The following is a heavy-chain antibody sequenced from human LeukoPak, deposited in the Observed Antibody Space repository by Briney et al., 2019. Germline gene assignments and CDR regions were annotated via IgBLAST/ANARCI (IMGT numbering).Heavy chain of an antibody. D-gene: IGHD3-10*01. J-gene: IGHJ5*02. CDR3: ARGVSMVRGVIITSCWFDP. Sequence: VSVKVSCKASGYTFTSYGISWVRQAPGQGLEWMGWISAYNGNTNYAQKLQGRVTMTTDTSTSTAYMELRSLRSDDTAVYYCARGVSMVRGVIITSCWFDPWGQGTLVTVSS. CDR1: GYTFTSYG. V-gene: IGHV1-18*01. CDR2: ISAYNGNT.